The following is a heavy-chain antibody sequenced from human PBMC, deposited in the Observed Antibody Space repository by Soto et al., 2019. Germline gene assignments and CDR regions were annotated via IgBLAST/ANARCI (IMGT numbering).Heavy chain of an antibody. Sequence: QVQLVQSGAEVKKPGASVKVSCTTYGYTFSDYFLHWVRQAPGQGPEWMGFVNPKRGGTEYAPKFQGRVTMTRDTSSSTVYMYLSALTSDDTAIYYCARDSGIPGRYWYFGLWGRGTLVTVSS. D-gene: IGHD3-9*01. CDR2: VNPKRGGT. V-gene: IGHV1-2*02. CDR1: GYTFSDYF. J-gene: IGHJ2*01. CDR3: ARDSGIPGRYWYFGL.